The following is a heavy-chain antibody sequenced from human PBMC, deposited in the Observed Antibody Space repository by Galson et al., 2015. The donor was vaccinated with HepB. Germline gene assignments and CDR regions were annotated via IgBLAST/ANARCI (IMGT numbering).Heavy chain of an antibody. V-gene: IGHV4-34*01. Sequence: ETLSLTCAVYGGSFSGYYWSWIRQPPGKGLEWIGEINHSGSTNYNPSLKSRVTISVDTSKNQFSLKLSSVTAADTAVYYCARGRRQGYGSGSYYYFDYWGQGTLVTVSS. CDR2: INHSGST. CDR1: GGSFSGYY. CDR3: ARGRRQGYGSGSYYYFDY. J-gene: IGHJ4*02. D-gene: IGHD3-10*01.